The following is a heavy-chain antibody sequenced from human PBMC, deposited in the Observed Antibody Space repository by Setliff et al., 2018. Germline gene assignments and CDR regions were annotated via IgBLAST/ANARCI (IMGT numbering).Heavy chain of an antibody. J-gene: IGHJ6*03. D-gene: IGHD6-19*01. CDR1: GYTFTGYY. CDR2: INPNSGGT. V-gene: IGHV1-2*02. Sequence: GASVKVSCKASGYTFTGYYIHWVRQAPGQGLEWMGWINPNSGGTNYAQKFQGRVTMTRDTSISTAYMELSRLRSDDTAVYYCARTSRGGWSDYYYYYMDVWGKGTTVTVSS. CDR3: ARTSRGGWSDYYYYYMDV.